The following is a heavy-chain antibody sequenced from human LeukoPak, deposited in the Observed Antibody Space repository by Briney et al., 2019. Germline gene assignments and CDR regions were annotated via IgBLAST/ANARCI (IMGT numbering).Heavy chain of an antibody. CDR2: ITASSTYI. Sequence: GGSLRLSCAASGFSSSRSSMGWVRQAPGKGLEWVSSITASSTYIYYADSVKGRFTISRDNVEKSVYLQMNSLRAEDTAVYYCAREYYYDENAGNYWGQGTLVTVSS. V-gene: IGHV3-21*01. CDR1: GFSSSRSS. D-gene: IGHD3-22*01. J-gene: IGHJ4*02. CDR3: AREYYYDENAGNY.